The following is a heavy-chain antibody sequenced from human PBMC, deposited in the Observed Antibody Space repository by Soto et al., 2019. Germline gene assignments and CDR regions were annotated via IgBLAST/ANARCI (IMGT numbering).Heavy chain of an antibody. CDR1: GASISTNGYY. CDR3: ARHQGYSGLGPF. Sequence: QLQLQESGPGLVKPSETLSLTCTVSGASISTNGYYWGWIRQPPGKGLEWIGSMYYGGSTYYNPSLKSRVIMSVATPKNQFSLKLRSVTAADTAIYYCARHQGYSGLGPFWGQGTMVIVSS. V-gene: IGHV4-39*01. D-gene: IGHD1-26*01. J-gene: IGHJ3*01. CDR2: MYYGGST.